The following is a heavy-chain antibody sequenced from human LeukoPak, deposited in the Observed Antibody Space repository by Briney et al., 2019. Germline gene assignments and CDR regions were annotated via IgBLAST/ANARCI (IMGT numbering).Heavy chain of an antibody. CDR1: GFNVTDYF. Sequence: GGSQRLPCAASGFNVTDYFMHWVRQAPGKGLEWVSYISSSSSTIYYADSVKGRFTISRDNAKNSLYLQMNSLRAEDTAVYYCASLAMVRGAEHDAFDIWGQGTMVTVSS. CDR3: ASLAMVRGAEHDAFDI. V-gene: IGHV3-48*04. J-gene: IGHJ3*02. CDR2: ISSSSSTI. D-gene: IGHD3-10*01.